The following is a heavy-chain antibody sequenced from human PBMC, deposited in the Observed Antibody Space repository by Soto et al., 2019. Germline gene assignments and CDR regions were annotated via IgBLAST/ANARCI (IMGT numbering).Heavy chain of an antibody. V-gene: IGHV1-69*13. CDR2: IIPFFQTP. J-gene: IGHJ6*02. CDR3: ARSRAAAPPRVGMDV. D-gene: IGHD6-13*01. Sequence: SVKVSCKASGGTFSKYAISWVRQAPGQGLEWMGGIIPFFQTPNYAQKYQGRVTITADESTTTAYTEMRSLRSEDTAVYYCARSRAAAPPRVGMDVWGQGTTVTVSS. CDR1: GGTFSKYA.